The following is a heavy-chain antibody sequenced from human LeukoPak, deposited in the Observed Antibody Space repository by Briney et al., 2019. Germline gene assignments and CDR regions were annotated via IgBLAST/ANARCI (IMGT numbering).Heavy chain of an antibody. D-gene: IGHD2-15*01. CDR1: GFTFSSYS. CDR3: ARGRPPRYCSGGSCYRGRYYYGMDV. V-gene: IGHV3-21*01. Sequence: GGSLRLSCAASGFTFSSYSMNWVRQAPGKGLEWVSSISSSSSYIYYADSVKGRFTISRDNAKNSLYLQMNSLRAEDTAVYYCARGRPPRYCSGGSCYRGRYYYGMDVWGQGTTVTVSS. CDR2: ISSSSSYI. J-gene: IGHJ6*02.